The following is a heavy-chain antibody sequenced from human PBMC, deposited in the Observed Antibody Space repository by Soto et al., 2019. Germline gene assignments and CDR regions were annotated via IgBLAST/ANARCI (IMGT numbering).Heavy chain of an antibody. Sequence: EAQLLESGGGLVQPGESLTLSCVASHFAFNIDAMTWVRQAPGKGLEWVSSMSGSGSSIHYADSVKGRFTITSDKSKKTLYVQMNSLRPEDTAVYWCARVNWNGAYYGLDVWGEGAMISVSA. V-gene: IGHV3-23*01. J-gene: IGHJ6*04. CDR1: HFAFNIDA. D-gene: IGHD1-20*01. CDR2: MSGSGSSI. CDR3: ARVNWNGAYYGLDV.